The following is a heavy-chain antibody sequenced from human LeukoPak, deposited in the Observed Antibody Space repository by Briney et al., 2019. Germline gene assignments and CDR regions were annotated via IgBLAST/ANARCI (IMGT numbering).Heavy chain of an antibody. D-gene: IGHD4/OR15-4a*01. CDR1: GFTISSNS. V-gene: IGHV3-53*01. Sequence: GGSLRLSCTVSGFTISSNSMSWVRQAPGKGLEWVSFIYSSVTHYSDSVKGRFTISRDNSKNTLFLQMNSLRAEDTAVYYCARRAGAYSHPYDYWGQGALVTVSS. CDR2: IYSSVT. CDR3: ARRAGAYSHPYDY. J-gene: IGHJ4*02.